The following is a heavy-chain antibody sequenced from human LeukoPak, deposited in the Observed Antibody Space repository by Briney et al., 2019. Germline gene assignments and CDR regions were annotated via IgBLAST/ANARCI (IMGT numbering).Heavy chain of an antibody. J-gene: IGHJ4*02. D-gene: IGHD3-22*01. CDR3: ARDQFSGYYDY. Sequence: PGGSLRLSCAASGFTFSSYWMTRVRQAPTKGLEWVANIKEDGTEKFYVDSVKGRFTISRDNAKNSLYLQINSLRAEDTAVYYCARDQFSGYYDYRGQGTLVTVSS. CDR2: IKEDGTEK. V-gene: IGHV3-7*01. CDR1: GFTFSSYW.